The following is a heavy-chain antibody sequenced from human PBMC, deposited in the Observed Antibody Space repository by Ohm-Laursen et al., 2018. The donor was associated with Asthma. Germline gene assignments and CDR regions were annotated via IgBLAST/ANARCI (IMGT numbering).Heavy chain of an antibody. V-gene: IGHV1-18*01. CDR3: ARDRAYTVTAYYYYYGMDV. Sequence: SVRFSSKASGYTFTSYGISWVRQAPGQGLEWVGGISAYNGNTYFAQKLQGRVTMTTDTSTSTAYMELRSLRSDDTAVYYCARDRAYTVTAYYYYYGMDVWGQGTTVTVSS. CDR1: GYTFTSYG. J-gene: IGHJ6*02. CDR2: ISAYNGNT. D-gene: IGHD4-17*01.